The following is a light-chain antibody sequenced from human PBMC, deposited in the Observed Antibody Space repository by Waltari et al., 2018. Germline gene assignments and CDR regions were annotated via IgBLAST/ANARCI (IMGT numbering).Light chain of an antibody. CDR2: KAS. CDR3: QQYNSYPVG. J-gene: IGKJ1*01. V-gene: IGKV1-5*03. Sequence: DIQMTQSPSTLSASVGDRVTITCRASQSISSWLAWYQQKPGKAPKPLIYKASSLESGVPSRFSGSGSGTEFTLTISSLQPDDFATYYCQQYNSYPVGFGQGTKVEIK. CDR1: QSISSW.